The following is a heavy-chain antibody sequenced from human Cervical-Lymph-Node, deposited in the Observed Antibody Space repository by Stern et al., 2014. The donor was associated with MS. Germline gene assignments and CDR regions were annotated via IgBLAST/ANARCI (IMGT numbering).Heavy chain of an antibody. J-gene: IGHJ4*02. CDR3: ARHCAKREQCAFDY. CDR2: IYPGDSDI. CDR1: GYSFTSFW. D-gene: IGHD6-19*01. Sequence: VQLVQSGAEVKKPGESLKISCEGSGYSFTSFWIGWVRQMPGRGLEWMGIIYPGDSDIRYSPSFQGQVTISADKSISTAYLQWSSLKASDTAMYYCARHCAKREQCAFDYWGQGTLVTVSS. V-gene: IGHV5-51*01.